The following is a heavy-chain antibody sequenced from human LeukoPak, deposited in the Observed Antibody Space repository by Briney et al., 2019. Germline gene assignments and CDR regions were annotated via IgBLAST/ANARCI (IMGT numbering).Heavy chain of an antibody. CDR3: AKVAELITFGGVIVDYWYFDL. V-gene: IGHV3-23*01. CDR2: ISGSGDST. J-gene: IGHJ2*01. Sequence: GGSLRLSCAASGFTFRSYAMSWVRQAPGKGLEWVSVISGSGDSTYYADSVKGRFTISRDNSKNTLYLQMNSLRAEDTAVYYCAKVAELITFGGVIVDYWYFDLWGRGTLVTVSS. D-gene: IGHD3-16*02. CDR1: GFTFRSYA.